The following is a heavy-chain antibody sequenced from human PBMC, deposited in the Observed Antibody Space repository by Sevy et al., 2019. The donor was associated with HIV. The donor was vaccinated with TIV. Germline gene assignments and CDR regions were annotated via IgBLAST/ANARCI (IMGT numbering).Heavy chain of an antibody. CDR2: ISYAGSSK. D-gene: IGHD5-12*01. Sequence: GGSLRLSCAASGFTFSTYPMHWVRQSPGKGLEWVTVISYAGSSKYYADSVKGRFTISRDNSKNTVFLQLDSLRVDDTAVYYCARDSGYTINYSPWATWGQGALVTVSS. J-gene: IGHJ5*02. V-gene: IGHV3-30-3*01. CDR3: ARDSGYTINYSPWAT. CDR1: GFTFSTYP.